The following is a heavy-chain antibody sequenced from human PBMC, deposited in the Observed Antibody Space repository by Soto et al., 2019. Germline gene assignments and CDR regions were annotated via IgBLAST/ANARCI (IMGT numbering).Heavy chain of an antibody. CDR1: GGSVNSGTYY. V-gene: IGHV4-61*01. CDR3: ARERWDSSGRYGMDV. D-gene: IGHD6-19*01. Sequence: SETLSLTCTVSGGSVNSGTYYWRWIRQPPGKGLEWIGNIYYSESTNYNPSLRSRITISVDSSKNQFSLKLSSVTAADTAVYYCARERWDSSGRYGMDVWGQGTTVTVSS. J-gene: IGHJ6*02. CDR2: IYYSEST.